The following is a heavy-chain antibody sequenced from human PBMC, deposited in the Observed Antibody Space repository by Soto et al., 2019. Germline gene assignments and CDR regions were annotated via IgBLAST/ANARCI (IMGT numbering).Heavy chain of an antibody. D-gene: IGHD4-17*01. CDR3: ASDYGDYAAFDI. CDR1: GGSFSGYY. CDR2: TNHSGST. J-gene: IGHJ3*02. V-gene: IGHV4-34*01. Sequence: SETLSLTCAVYGGSFSGYYWSWIRQPPGKGLEWIGETNHSGSTNYNPSLKSRVTISVDTSKNQFSLKLSSVTAADTAVYYCASDYGDYAAFDIWGQGTMVTVSS.